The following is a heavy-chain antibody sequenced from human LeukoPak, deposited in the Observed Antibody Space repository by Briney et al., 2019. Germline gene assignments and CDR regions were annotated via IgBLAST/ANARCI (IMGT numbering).Heavy chain of an antibody. CDR3: ARRTRGSSWSNWFDP. V-gene: IGHV4-59*08. J-gene: IGHJ5*02. CDR1: GGSISSYY. D-gene: IGHD6-13*01. Sequence: SETLSLTCTVSGGSISSYYWSWIRQPPGKGLEWIGYIYYSGSTNYNPSLKSRVTISVDTSKNQFSLKLSSVTAADTAVYYCARRTRGSSWSNWFDPWGQGTLVTVSS. CDR2: IYYSGST.